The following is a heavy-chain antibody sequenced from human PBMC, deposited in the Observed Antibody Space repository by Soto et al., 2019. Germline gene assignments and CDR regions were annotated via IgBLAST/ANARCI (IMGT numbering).Heavy chain of an antibody. CDR1: GGTFSSYA. Sequence: GASVKVSCKASGGTFSSYAISWVRQAPGQGLEWMGGIIPIFGTANYAQKFQGRVTITADESTSTAYMELSGLRSEDTAVYYCASAYCGGDCYPGDYYGMDVWGQGTTVTVSS. J-gene: IGHJ6*02. V-gene: IGHV1-69*13. CDR3: ASAYCGGDCYPGDYYGMDV. CDR2: IIPIFGTA. D-gene: IGHD2-21*02.